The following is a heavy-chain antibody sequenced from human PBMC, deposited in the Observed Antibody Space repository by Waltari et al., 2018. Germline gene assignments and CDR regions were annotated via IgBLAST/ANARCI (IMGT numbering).Heavy chain of an antibody. V-gene: IGHV3-23*03. CDR1: GFTFSSYA. CDR2: IYSGGST. CDR3: AKARDIVRGCGMDV. Sequence: EVQLLESGGGLVQPGGSLRLSCAASGFTFSSYAMSWVRQAPGKGLEWVSVIYSGGSTYYADSVKGRFTISRDNSKNTLYLQMNSLRAEDTAVYYCAKARDIVRGCGMDVWGQGTTVTVS. D-gene: IGHD2-15*01. J-gene: IGHJ6*02.